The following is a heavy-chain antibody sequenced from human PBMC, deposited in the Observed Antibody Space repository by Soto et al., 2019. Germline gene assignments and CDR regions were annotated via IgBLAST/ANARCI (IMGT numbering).Heavy chain of an antibody. Sequence: HVQLQESGPGLVKPSETLSLTCTVSGGSISSYYWSWIRQPPGKGLEWIGYIYYSGSTNYNPSLKSRVTISVDTSKNQFSLKLSSVPAADTAVYYCARGLSGTRDWGQGTLVTVSS. V-gene: IGHV4-59*01. D-gene: IGHD2-2*01. CDR3: ARGLSGTRD. J-gene: IGHJ4*02. CDR1: GGSISSYY. CDR2: IYYSGST.